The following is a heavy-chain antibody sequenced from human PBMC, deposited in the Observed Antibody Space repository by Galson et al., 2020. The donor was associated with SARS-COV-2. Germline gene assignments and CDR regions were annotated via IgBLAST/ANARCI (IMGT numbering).Heavy chain of an antibody. J-gene: IGHJ4*02. CDR2: INHSGST. Sequence: SETLSLTCAVYGGSFSGYYWSWIRQPPGKGLEWIGEINHSGSTNYNPSLKSRVTISVDTSKNQFSLKLSSVTAADTAVYYCAKEYSSSWVQYYFDYWGQGTLVTVSS. CDR3: AKEYSSSWVQYYFDY. CDR1: GGSFSGYY. V-gene: IGHV4-34*01. D-gene: IGHD6-13*01.